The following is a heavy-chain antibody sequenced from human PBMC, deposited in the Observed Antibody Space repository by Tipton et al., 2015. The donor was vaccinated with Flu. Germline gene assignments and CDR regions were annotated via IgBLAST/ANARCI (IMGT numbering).Heavy chain of an antibody. J-gene: IGHJ4*02. CDR3: VTALRPGNKMGDMEFDY. CDR1: GLSFANYG. CDR2: IPYDGSNE. Sequence: SLRLSCAASGLSFANYGMHWVRQAPGKGLEWVAAIPYDGSNEYYADSVKGRFTVSRDNSKNTLFLQVSYLRVDDTAVYYCVTALRPGNKMGDMEFDYWGQGTLASVSS. V-gene: IGHV3-30*03. D-gene: IGHD1/OR15-1a*01.